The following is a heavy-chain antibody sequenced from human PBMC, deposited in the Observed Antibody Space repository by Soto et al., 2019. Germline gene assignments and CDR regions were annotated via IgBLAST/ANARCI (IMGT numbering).Heavy chain of an antibody. CDR3: ARDGQWLPRDGLRSSYYFDY. CDR1: GFNFSSYV. CDR2: IWYDGGNK. J-gene: IGHJ4*02. Sequence: QVQLVESGGGVVQPGRSLRLSCAASGFNFSSYVMHWVRQAPGKGLEWVAVIWYDGGNKYYADCVKGRFTISRDNSKNTLYVQMNSLRAEDTAVYYCARDGQWLPRDGLRSSYYFDYWCQGTLVTVSS. V-gene: IGHV3-33*01. D-gene: IGHD6-19*01.